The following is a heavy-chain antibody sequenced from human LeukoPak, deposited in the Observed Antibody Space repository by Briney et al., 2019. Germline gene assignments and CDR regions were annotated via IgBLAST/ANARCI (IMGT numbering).Heavy chain of an antibody. Sequence: SETLSLTCAVSGYSISRGYYWGWIRQPPGKGLEWIGSIYHSGSTYYNPSLKSRVTISVDTSKNQFSLKLSSVTAADTAVYYCARGPDSSGYLGYWGQGTLVTVSS. CDR3: ARGPDSSGYLGY. V-gene: IGHV4-38-2*01. CDR1: GYSISRGYY. D-gene: IGHD3-22*01. J-gene: IGHJ4*02. CDR2: IYHSGST.